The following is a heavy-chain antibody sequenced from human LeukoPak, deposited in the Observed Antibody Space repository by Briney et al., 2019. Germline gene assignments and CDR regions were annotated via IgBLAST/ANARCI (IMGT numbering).Heavy chain of an antibody. CDR3: ARGYSSSWYYFDY. Sequence: SETLSLTCTVSGGSISSYYWSWIRQPPGKGLEWIGFIYYSGSTDYNPSLKSRVTISVDTSKNQFSLKLSSVTAADTAVYYCARGYSSSWYYFDYWGQGTLVTVSS. J-gene: IGHJ4*02. CDR2: IYYSGST. D-gene: IGHD6-13*01. CDR1: GGSISSYY. V-gene: IGHV4-59*08.